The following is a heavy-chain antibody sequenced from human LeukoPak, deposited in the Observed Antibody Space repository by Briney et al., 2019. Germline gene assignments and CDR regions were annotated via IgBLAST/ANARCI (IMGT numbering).Heavy chain of an antibody. J-gene: IGHJ4*02. CDR3: VRLRRNSDRSGYYYYYDY. CDR2: ISVRSNYR. D-gene: IGHD3-22*01. V-gene: IGHV3-21*01. CDR1: GYTFSDFS. Sequence: GGSLRLSCAASGYTFSDFSVNWVRQAPGKGLEWVSSISVRSNYRYYADSVRGRFTISRDDARDSLFLQMNSLRAEGTAVYFCVRLRRNSDRSGYYYYYDYWGQGTLVTVSS.